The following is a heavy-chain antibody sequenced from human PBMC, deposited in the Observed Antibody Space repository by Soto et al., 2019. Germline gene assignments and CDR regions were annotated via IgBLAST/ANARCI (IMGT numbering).Heavy chain of an antibody. CDR1: GYTSTNYG. V-gene: IGHV1-3*01. J-gene: IGHJ5*02. D-gene: IGHD6-6*01. CDR2: INAGSGNT. CDR3: ARIPSIAERENWFDP. Sequence: ASVKVSCKASGYTSTNYGMHWVLQAPGQRLEWMGWINAGSGNTKYSQKFQGRITITRDTSASTVYMELSSLRSEDTAVYYCARIPSIAERENWFDPWGQGTLVTVSS.